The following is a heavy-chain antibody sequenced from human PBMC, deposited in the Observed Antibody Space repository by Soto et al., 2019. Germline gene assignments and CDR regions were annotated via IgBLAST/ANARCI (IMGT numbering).Heavy chain of an antibody. D-gene: IGHD6-19*01. J-gene: IGHJ5*02. CDR3: ARYSSGWSTPNNWFDP. V-gene: IGHV3-21*01. Sequence: PGGSLRLSCAASGFTFSSCSMNWVRQAPGKGLEWVSSISSSSSYIYYADSVKGRFTISRDNAKNSLYLQMNSLRAEDTAVYYCARYSSGWSTPNNWFDPWGQGTLVTASS. CDR2: ISSSSSYI. CDR1: GFTFSSCS.